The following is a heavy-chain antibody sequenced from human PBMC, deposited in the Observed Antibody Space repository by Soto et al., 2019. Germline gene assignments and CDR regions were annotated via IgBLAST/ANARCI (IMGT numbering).Heavy chain of an antibody. CDR2: IYYSGNT. J-gene: IGHJ6*02. D-gene: IGHD5-12*01. CDR3: ARYPNFSPYDPGVDV. V-gene: IGHV4-30-4*01. Sequence: QVQLQESGPGLVKPSQSVSLTCTVSGVSISSGDYYWSWIRQPPGKGLEWIGYIYYSGNTNYAPTLGSRLTISLHASRNQFSLHLMSGTAADTAIYYCARYPNFSPYDPGVDVWGQGTTVTVSS. CDR1: GVSISSGDYY.